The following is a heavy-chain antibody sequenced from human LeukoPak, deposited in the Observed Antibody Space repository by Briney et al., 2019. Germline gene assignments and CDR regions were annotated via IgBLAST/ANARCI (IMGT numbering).Heavy chain of an antibody. CDR1: GYTFTGYY. V-gene: IGHV1-2*04. CDR3: ARDRHSGNYYLDF. D-gene: IGHD1-26*01. Sequence: GASVKVSCKASGYTFTGYYIHRVRQAPGQGLEWMGWINPNNGGTNYAQKFQGWVTMTRDTSISTAYMELNRLRSDDTAVYYCARDRHSGNYYLDFWGQGTLVTVSS. J-gene: IGHJ4*02. CDR2: INPNNGGT.